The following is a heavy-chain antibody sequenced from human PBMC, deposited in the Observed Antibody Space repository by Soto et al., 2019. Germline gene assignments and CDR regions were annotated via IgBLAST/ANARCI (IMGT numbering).Heavy chain of an antibody. CDR3: ARDQVPCSGGRCYSTAFDV. CDR1: GYTFTSYA. Sequence: ASVKVSCKASGYTFTSYAMHWVRQAPGQRLEWMGWINAGNGNTKYSQKFQGRVTITRDTSASTAYVELSSLRSEDTAVYYCARDQVPCSGGRCYSTAFDVWGQGTTVTVSS. J-gene: IGHJ6*02. D-gene: IGHD2-15*01. CDR2: INAGNGNT. V-gene: IGHV1-3*01.